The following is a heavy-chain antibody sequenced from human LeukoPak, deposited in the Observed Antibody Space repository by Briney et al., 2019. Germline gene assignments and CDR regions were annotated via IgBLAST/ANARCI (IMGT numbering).Heavy chain of an antibody. J-gene: IGHJ5*02. CDR3: ARVHGSGSYYLNWFDP. V-gene: IGHV1-2*02. Sequence: ASVKVSCKASGGTFSSYAISWVRQAPGQGLEWMGWINPNSGGTNYAQKFQGRVTMTRDTSISTAYMELSRLRSDDTAVYYCARVHGSGSYYLNWFDPWGQGTLVTVSS. CDR2: INPNSGGT. CDR1: GGTFSSYA. D-gene: IGHD3-10*01.